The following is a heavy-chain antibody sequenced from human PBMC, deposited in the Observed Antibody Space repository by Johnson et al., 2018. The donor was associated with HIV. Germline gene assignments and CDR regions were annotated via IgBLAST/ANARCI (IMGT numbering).Heavy chain of an antibody. V-gene: IGHV3-30*02. CDR3: ASGWGIAASDAFDI. CDR2: IRYDGSNK. D-gene: IGHD6-13*01. CDR1: GFTFSSYG. Sequence: QVQLVESGGGVVQPGGSLRLSCAASGFTFSSYGMHWVRQAPGKGLEWVTFIRYDGSNKYYADSVKGRFTISRDNSKNTLYLQMSSLRAEDTAVYYCASGWGIAASDAFDIWGQGTMVTVSS. J-gene: IGHJ3*02.